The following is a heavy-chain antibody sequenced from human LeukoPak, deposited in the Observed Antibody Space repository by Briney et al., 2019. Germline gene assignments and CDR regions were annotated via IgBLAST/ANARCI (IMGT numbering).Heavy chain of an antibody. CDR1: GGSISSGGYY. V-gene: IGHV4-39*07. Sequence: TTSETLSLTCTVSGGSISSGGYYWSWIRQPPGKGLEWIGEINHSGSTNYNPSLKSRVTISVDTSKNQFSLKLSSVTAADTAVYYCARRNRSTENTVTGSDYFDYWGQGTLVTVSS. J-gene: IGHJ4*02. CDR2: INHSGST. CDR3: ARRNRSTENTVTGSDYFDY. D-gene: IGHD4-11*01.